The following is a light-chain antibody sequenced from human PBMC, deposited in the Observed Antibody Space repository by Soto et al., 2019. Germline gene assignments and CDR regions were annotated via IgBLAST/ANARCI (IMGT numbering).Light chain of an antibody. V-gene: IGKV2-28*01. J-gene: IGKJ1*01. Sequence: DIVMTQSPLSLPVTPGEPASISCRSSQSLLHSNGYNYLDWYLQKPGQSPQLLVYLGSNRASGVPHRVSDSGSGTDLTVKISTVEAEDVGVYYCMQALQKPWTFGLGTKVEIK. CDR1: QSLLHSNGYNY. CDR3: MQALQKPWT. CDR2: LGS.